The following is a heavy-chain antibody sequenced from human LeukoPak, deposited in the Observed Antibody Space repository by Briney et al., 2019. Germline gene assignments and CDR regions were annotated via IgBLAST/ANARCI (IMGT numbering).Heavy chain of an antibody. D-gene: IGHD3-9*01. CDR3: ARGRRFGWGMLGYMDV. Sequence: SETLSLTCAVYGGSFSGYYWSWIRQPPGKGLEWIGEINHSGSTNYNPSLKSRVTISVDTSKNQFSLKLSSVTAADTAVHYCARGRRFGWGMLGYMDVWGKGTTVTVSS. CDR1: GGSFSGYY. J-gene: IGHJ6*03. V-gene: IGHV4-34*01. CDR2: INHSGST.